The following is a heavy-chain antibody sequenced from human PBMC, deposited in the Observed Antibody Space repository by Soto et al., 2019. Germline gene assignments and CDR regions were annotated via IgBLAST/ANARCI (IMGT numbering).Heavy chain of an antibody. CDR2: ISGSGGST. CDR3: AKTTNWGSPNWFDP. CDR1: GFTFSNYA. D-gene: IGHD7-27*01. J-gene: IGHJ5*02. V-gene: IGHV3-23*01. Sequence: GGSLRLSCATSGFTFSNYAMSWVRQAPGKGLEWVSAISGSGGSTYDADSVKGRFTISRDNSKNTLYLQMNSLRAEDTAVYYCAKTTNWGSPNWFDPWGQGTLVTVSS.